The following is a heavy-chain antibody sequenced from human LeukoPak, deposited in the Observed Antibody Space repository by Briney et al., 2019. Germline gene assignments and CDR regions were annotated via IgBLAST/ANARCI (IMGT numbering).Heavy chain of an antibody. V-gene: IGHV3-23*01. Sequence: GGSLRLSCAASGFNFTNYALTWVRQAPGKGLDWVPAVTGSSNNTYYADSVKGRFTISRDNSKNILYLEMNSLRVEDTAIYYCAKDRSSATSCSNYWGRGTLVTVSS. CDR3: AKDRSSATSCSNY. CDR2: VTGSSNNT. D-gene: IGHD2-2*01. J-gene: IGHJ4*02. CDR1: GFNFTNYA.